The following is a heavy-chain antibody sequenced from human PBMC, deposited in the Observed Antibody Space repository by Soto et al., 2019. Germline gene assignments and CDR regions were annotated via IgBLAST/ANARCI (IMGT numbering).Heavy chain of an antibody. D-gene: IGHD2-8*01. CDR2: INPKSGGT. J-gene: IGHJ6*02. V-gene: IGHV1-2*04. Sequence: ASVKVSCKASGYSFTDYHIHWVRQAPGQGLEWLGRINPKSGGTSTAQKFQGWVTMTRDRSISTVYMELTRLRSDDTAVYFCARGHSTDCSNGVCSFFYNHEMHVWGPGTTVTVSS. CDR1: GYSFTDYH. CDR3: ARGHSTDCSNGVCSFFYNHEMHV.